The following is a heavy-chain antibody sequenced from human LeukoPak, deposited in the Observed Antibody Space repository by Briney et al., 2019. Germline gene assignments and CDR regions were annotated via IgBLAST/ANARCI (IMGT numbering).Heavy chain of an antibody. Sequence: SETLSLTCTVSGGSISNFYWTWIRQSPGKTLEWIGCTHKSGSTHYNPSLKSRVTISVDTSKNQFSLKLSSVTAADTAVYYCARGTYYDFWSGYYPDWFDPWGQGTLVTVSS. CDR3: ARGTYYDFWSGYYPDWFDP. D-gene: IGHD3-3*01. V-gene: IGHV4-59*12. CDR1: GGSISNFY. J-gene: IGHJ5*02. CDR2: THKSGST.